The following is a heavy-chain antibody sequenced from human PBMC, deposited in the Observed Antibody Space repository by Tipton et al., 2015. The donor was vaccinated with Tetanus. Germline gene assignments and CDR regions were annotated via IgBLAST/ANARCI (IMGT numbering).Heavy chain of an antibody. D-gene: IGHD1-14*01. Sequence: GLVKPSETLSLTCTVSGGSISTRNYFWGWIRQAPGKGLEWIGNIYYSGSTDYNPSLKSRVTISVDTSKNQFSLKLSSVTAADTAVYYCARGTGDYWGQGTLVTVSS. J-gene: IGHJ4*02. CDR2: IYYSGST. CDR1: GGSISTRNYF. CDR3: ARGTGDY. V-gene: IGHV4-39*07.